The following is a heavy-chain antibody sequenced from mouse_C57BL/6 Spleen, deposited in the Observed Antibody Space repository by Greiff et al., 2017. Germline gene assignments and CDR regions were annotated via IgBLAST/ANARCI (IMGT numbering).Heavy chain of an antibody. CDR2: IYPGDGDT. CDR1: GYAFSSYW. V-gene: IGHV1-80*01. CDR3: ARSRATVNVGIDY. D-gene: IGHD1-1*01. Sequence: QVQLQQSGAELVKPGASVKISCKASGYAFSSYWMNWVKQRPGKGLEWIGQIYPGDGDTNSNGKFKGKATLTADKSSSPAYMQLSSLTSEDSAVDFCARSRATVNVGIDYWGQGTSVTVSS. J-gene: IGHJ4*01.